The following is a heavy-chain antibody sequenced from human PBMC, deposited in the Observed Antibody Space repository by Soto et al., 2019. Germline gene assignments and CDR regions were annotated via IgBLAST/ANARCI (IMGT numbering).Heavy chain of an antibody. D-gene: IGHD2-15*01. Sequence: GTSVKVSCKASGGTFSSYAISWVRQAPGQGLEWMGGIIPIFGTVNYAQKFQGRVTITADKSTSTAYMELSSLRSEDTAVYYCARGYCSGGSCYSYYYYGMDVWGQGTTVTVSS. CDR3: ARGYCSGGSCYSYYYYGMDV. J-gene: IGHJ6*02. V-gene: IGHV1-69*06. CDR1: GGTFSSYA. CDR2: IIPIFGTV.